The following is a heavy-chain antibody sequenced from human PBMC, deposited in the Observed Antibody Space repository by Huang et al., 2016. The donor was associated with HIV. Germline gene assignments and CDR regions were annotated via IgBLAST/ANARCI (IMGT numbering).Heavy chain of an antibody. J-gene: IGHJ4*02. CDR1: GGSFSGYY. CDR3: AREKAADSAWYGVYYFDY. CDR2: INHIVKT. D-gene: IGHD6-19*01. Sequence: QVQFRQWGAGLVKPSETLSLTCDVYGGSFSGYYWTWIRQSPGKGLEAIGEINHIVKTNDHPTLKSRGTISKDTSKNHFSLQLTSVSAADTGVYFCAREKAADSAWYGVYYFDYWGEGALVTVTS. V-gene: IGHV4-34*01.